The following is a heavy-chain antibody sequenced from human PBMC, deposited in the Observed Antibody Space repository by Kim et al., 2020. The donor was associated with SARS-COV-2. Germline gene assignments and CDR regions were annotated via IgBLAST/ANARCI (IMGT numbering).Heavy chain of an antibody. V-gene: IGHV1-58*01. CDR1: GFTFTSSA. J-gene: IGHJ6*02. Sequence: SVKVSCKASGFTFTSSAVQWVRQARGQRLEWIGWIVVGSGNTNYAQKFQERVTITRDMSTSTAYMELSSLRSEDTAVYYCAAEGMGSVTGYYGMDVWGQGTTVTVS. CDR3: AAEGMGSVTGYYGMDV. D-gene: IGHD2-21*02. CDR2: IVVGSGNT.